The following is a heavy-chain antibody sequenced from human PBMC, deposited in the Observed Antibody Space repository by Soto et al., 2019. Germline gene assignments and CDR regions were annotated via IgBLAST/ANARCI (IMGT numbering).Heavy chain of an antibody. D-gene: IGHD4-17*01. Sequence: GGSLRLSCAASGFTFSSYAMSWVRQAPGKGLEWVSAISGSGGSTYYAASVKGRFTISRYTSKNTLYLQMNSLRAEDTALYYCALRAHYGDYGVWGQGTLVTVSS. V-gene: IGHV3-23*01. J-gene: IGHJ4*02. CDR2: ISGSGGST. CDR3: ALRAHYGDYGV. CDR1: GFTFSSYA.